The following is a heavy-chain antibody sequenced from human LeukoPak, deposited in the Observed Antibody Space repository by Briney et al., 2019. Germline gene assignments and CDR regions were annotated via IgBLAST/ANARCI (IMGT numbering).Heavy chain of an antibody. V-gene: IGHV3-23*01. D-gene: IGHD3-16*01. CDR2: ISGSDGST. J-gene: IGHJ4*02. CDR1: GFSFSSYA. CDR3: AKDGGQGADY. Sequence: GGSLRLSCAASGFSFSSYAMSWVRQTPGKGLEWVSGISGSDGSTYYADSVKGRFTISRDNSKNTLYLQMNSLRAEDMAVYYCAKDGGQGADYWGQGTLVSVSS.